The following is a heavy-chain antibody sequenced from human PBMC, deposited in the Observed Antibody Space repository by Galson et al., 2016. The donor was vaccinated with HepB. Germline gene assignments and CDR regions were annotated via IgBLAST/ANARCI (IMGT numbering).Heavy chain of an antibody. D-gene: IGHD3-22*01. J-gene: IGHJ4*02. Sequence: SLRLSCAASGFTFGDHAMSWFRQAPGKGLEWVGLIRSKAYSGKTEYAASVKGRFTISRDDSKSIAYLQLNSLETEDTAVYYCTRDGLSPIYYYSIGYRGFDSFDIWGQGTLVAVSS. CDR2: IRSKAYSGKT. V-gene: IGHV3-49*03. CDR3: TRDGLSPIYYYSIGYRGFDSFDI. CDR1: GFTFGDHA.